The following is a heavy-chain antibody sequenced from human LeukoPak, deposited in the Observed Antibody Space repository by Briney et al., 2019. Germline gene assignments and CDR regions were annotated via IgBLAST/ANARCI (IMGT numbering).Heavy chain of an antibody. CDR3: ARERYSSSHLHNGMDV. CDR2: INAGNGNT. D-gene: IGHD6-13*01. Sequence: ASVKVSCKASGYTFTSYAMHWVRQAPGQRLEWMGWINAGNGNTKYSQKFQGRVTITRDTSASTAYMELSSLRSEDTAVYYCARERYSSSHLHNGMDVWGQGTTVTVSS. CDR1: GYTFTSYA. V-gene: IGHV1-3*01. J-gene: IGHJ6*02.